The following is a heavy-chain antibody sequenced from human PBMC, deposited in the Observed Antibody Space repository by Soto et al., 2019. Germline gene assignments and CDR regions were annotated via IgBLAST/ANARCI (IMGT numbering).Heavy chain of an antibody. Sequence: SETLSLTCSVSGVTMSYGGYSWSWIRQSPGKGLEWLGYISHLETTYYNPSFKGRLSLSIDRTRNQFSLSLSSMTAADKAVYYCARGPHRVAARPYYYYYGMDVWGQGTTVTVSS. CDR2: ISHLETT. D-gene: IGHD6-6*01. CDR1: GVTMSYGGYS. CDR3: ARGPHRVAARPYYYYYGMDV. V-gene: IGHV4-30-2*06. J-gene: IGHJ6*02.